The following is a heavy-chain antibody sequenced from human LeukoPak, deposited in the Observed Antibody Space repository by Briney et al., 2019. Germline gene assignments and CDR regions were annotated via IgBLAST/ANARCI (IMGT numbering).Heavy chain of an antibody. Sequence: PGGSLRLSCAASGFTVSSNYMSWVRQAPGKGLEWVSVIYSGGTTYYADSVKGRFTISRDNSKNTLYLQMNSLRAEDTAVYYCARDLRLPGHFDYWGQGTLVTVSS. CDR1: GFTVSSNY. V-gene: IGHV3-66*01. CDR3: ARDLRLPGHFDY. J-gene: IGHJ4*02. CDR2: IYSGGTT.